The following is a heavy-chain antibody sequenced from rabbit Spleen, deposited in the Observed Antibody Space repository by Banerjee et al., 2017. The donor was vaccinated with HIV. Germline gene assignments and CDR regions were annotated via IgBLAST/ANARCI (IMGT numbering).Heavy chain of an antibody. CDR3: ARDAGTGDYIDVYFNL. CDR1: GLDFTTTYW. Sequence: QEQLVESGGGLVQPGGSLTLTCTASGLDFTTTYWRSWVRQAPGKGLEWIGCIGTGSDWTHYATWAKGRFTISKTSSTTVTLQLTSLTAADTATYFCARDAGTGDYIDVYFNLWGPGTLVTVS. D-gene: IGHD8-1*01. CDR2: IGTGSDWT. J-gene: IGHJ4*01. V-gene: IGHV1S45*01.